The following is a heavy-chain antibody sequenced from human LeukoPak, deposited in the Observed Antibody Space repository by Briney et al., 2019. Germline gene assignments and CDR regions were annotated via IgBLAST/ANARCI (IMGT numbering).Heavy chain of an antibody. CDR2: IYSGGST. CDR1: GFTVSSNY. J-gene: IGHJ4*02. V-gene: IGHV3-53*01. Sequence: PGGSLRLSCAASGFTVSSNYMSWVRQAPGKGLEWVSVIYSGGSTYYADSVKGRFTISRDNAKNSLYLQMNSLRAEDTAVYYCAMEGYSGNYPAYWGQGTLVTVSS. CDR3: AMEGYSGNYPAY. D-gene: IGHD1-26*01.